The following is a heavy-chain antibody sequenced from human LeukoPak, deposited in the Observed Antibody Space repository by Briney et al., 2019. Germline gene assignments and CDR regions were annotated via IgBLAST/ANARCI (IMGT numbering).Heavy chain of an antibody. CDR2: IYYSGST. V-gene: IGHV4-59*01. D-gene: IGHD2-15*01. CDR3: ARAYCSGGSCYFGLNFDY. J-gene: IGHJ4*02. Sequence: SETLSLTCTVSGGSISSYYWSWLRQPPGKGLEWIGYIYYSGSTNYNPSLKSRVTISVDTSKNQFSLKLSSVTAADTAVYYCARAYCSGGSCYFGLNFDYWGQGTLVTVSS. CDR1: GGSISSYY.